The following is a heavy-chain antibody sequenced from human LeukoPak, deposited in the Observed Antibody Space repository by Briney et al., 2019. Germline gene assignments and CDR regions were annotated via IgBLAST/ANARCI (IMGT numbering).Heavy chain of an antibody. V-gene: IGHV1-2*02. J-gene: IGHJ4*02. CDR3: ARVGRYCSSTSCYYY. CDR2: INPNSGGT. D-gene: IGHD2-2*01. Sequence: ASVKVSCKASGYTFTGHYMHWVRQAPGQGLEWMGWINPNSGGTNYAQKFQGRVTMTRDTSISTAYMELSRLRSDDTAVYYCARVGRYCSSTSCYYYWGQGTLVTVSS. CDR1: GYTFTGHY.